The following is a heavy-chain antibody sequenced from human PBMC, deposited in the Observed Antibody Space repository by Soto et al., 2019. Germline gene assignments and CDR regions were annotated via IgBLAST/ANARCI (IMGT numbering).Heavy chain of an antibody. J-gene: IGHJ4*02. Sequence: GESLKISCKGSGYSFTSYWIGWVRQMPGKGLEWMGIIYPGDSDTRYSPSFQGQVTISADKSISTAYLQWSSLKASDTAMYYCARRSREYNWNVRSSAPDYWGQGTLVTVSS. CDR2: IYPGDSDT. CDR1: GYSFTSYW. V-gene: IGHV5-51*01. CDR3: ARRSREYNWNVRSSAPDY. D-gene: IGHD1-20*01.